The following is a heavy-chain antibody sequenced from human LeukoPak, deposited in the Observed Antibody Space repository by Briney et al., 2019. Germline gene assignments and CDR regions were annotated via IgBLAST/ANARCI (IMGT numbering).Heavy chain of an antibody. CDR3: ARNDGRYFDY. CDR2: ISYSGTT. D-gene: IGHD1-1*01. Sequence: SETLSLTCAVSGASISSHYWSWIRQPPGKGLEWIGYISYSGTTNYNPSLKSPVTISVDTSKNQFSPKLRSVTPADTAVYYCARNDGRYFDYWGQGTLVTVSS. J-gene: IGHJ4*02. V-gene: IGHV4-59*08. CDR1: GASISSHY.